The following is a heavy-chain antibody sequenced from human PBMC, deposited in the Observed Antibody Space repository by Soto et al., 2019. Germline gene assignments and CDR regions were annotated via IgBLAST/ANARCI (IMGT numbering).Heavy chain of an antibody. J-gene: IGHJ4*02. D-gene: IGHD3-3*01. CDR3: AKDRSGYIFY. V-gene: IGHV3-30*18. CDR2: ISYDGSNK. CDR1: GFTFSSYG. Sequence: GGSLRLSCAASGFTFSSYGMHWVRQAPGKGLEWVAVISYDGSNKYYADSVKGRFTISRDNSKNTLYLQMNSLRAEDTAVYYCAKDRSGYIFYWGQGTLVTVSS.